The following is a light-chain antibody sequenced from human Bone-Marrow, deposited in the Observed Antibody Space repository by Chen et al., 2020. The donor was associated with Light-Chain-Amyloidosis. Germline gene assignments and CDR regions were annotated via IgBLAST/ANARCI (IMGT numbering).Light chain of an antibody. CDR2: EVT. J-gene: IGLJ1*01. CDR1: ISDVGGDTQ. V-gene: IGLV2-14*01. CDR3: SSYTITNTLV. Sequence: QSALTQPASLSGSPGTSIPISCTGTISDVGGDTQVSWYQQHPDKAPKLMIYEVTNRPSWFPDRFSGSKSDNTASLTISGLQTEDEANYFCSSYTITNTLVFGIRTSVTVL.